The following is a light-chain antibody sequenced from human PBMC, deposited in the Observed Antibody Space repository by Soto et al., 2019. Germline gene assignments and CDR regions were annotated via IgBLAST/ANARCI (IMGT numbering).Light chain of an antibody. Sequence: EVVLTQSPGTLSLSPGERVTLSCRTSQSVRSTFLAWYQQKPGQAPRLLIYGASTRATGIPDGFSGSGSGTDFTLTISRLEPEDSAVYYCQQYDTSPPTYTFGQGTKLEIK. CDR1: QSVRSTF. CDR3: QQYDTSPPTYT. CDR2: GAS. V-gene: IGKV3-20*01. J-gene: IGKJ2*01.